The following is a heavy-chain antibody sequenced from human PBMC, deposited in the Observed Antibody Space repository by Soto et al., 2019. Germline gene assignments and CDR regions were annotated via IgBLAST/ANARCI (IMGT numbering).Heavy chain of an antibody. J-gene: IGHJ6*03. CDR2: ISGSGGST. Sequence: EVQLLESGGGLVQTGGSLRLSCAASGFTFSSYAMSWVRHAPGKGLEWVSAISGSGGSTYYADSVKGRFTISRDNSKNTLYLQMNSLRAEDTAVYYCAKVVPATGTSYMDVRGKGTTVTVSS. CDR1: GFTFSSYA. V-gene: IGHV3-23*01. D-gene: IGHD2-15*01. CDR3: AKVVPATGTSYMDV.